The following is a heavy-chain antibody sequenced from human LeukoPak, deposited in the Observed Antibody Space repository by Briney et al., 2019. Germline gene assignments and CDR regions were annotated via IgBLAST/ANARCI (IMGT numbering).Heavy chain of an antibody. CDR3: ASGSGWPPDFDY. CDR2: IYYSGST. D-gene: IGHD6-19*01. CDR1: GGSISSYY. J-gene: IGHJ4*02. V-gene: IGHV4-59*01. Sequence: SETLSLTCTVSGGSISSYYWSWIRQPPGKGLEWIGYIYYSGSTNYNPPLKSRVTISVDTSKNQFSLKLSSVTAADTAVYYCASGSGWPPDFDYWGQGTLVTVSS.